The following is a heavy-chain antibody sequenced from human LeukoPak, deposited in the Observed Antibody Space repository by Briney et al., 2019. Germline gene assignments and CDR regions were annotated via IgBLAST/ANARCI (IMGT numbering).Heavy chain of an antibody. D-gene: IGHD3-3*01. Sequence: GGSLRLSCAASGFTFSSYAMSWVRRAPGKGLEWVSAISGSGGSTYYADSVKGRFTISRDNSKNTLYLQMNSLRAEDTAVYYCAKSRTYDFWSGYFFDYWGQGTLVTVSS. CDR1: GFTFSSYA. V-gene: IGHV3-23*01. J-gene: IGHJ4*02. CDR3: AKSRTYDFWSGYFFDY. CDR2: ISGSGGST.